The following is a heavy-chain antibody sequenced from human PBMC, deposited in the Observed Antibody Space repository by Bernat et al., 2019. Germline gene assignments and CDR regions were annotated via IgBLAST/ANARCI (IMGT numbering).Heavy chain of an antibody. V-gene: IGHV4-39*01. CDR2: IYYSGST. J-gene: IGHJ4*02. CDR3: AGTYYYDSSGYLRD. Sequence: QLQLQESGPGPVKPSETLSLTCTVSGGSISSSSYYWGWIRQPPGKGLEWIGSIYYSGSTYYNPSLKSRVTISVDTSKNQFSLKLSSVTAADTAVYYCAGTYYYDSSGYLRDWGQGTLVTVSS. CDR1: GGSISSSSYY. D-gene: IGHD3-22*01.